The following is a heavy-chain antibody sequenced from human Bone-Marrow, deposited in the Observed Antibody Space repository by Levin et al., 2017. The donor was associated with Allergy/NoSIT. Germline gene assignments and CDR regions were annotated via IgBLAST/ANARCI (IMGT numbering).Heavy chain of an antibody. CDR2: ISDGGTRT. D-gene: IGHD5-12*01. CDR3: AKVHDYGLLGAFDF. J-gene: IGHJ3*01. CDR1: GVIFNDYG. Sequence: GGSLRLSCTVSGVIFNDYGMTWVRQAPGKGLEWVSVISDGGTRTYYGDSVKGRFTISRDNSKNTVYLQMDSLRVEDTAVYFCAKVHDYGLLGAFDFWGQGTMVIVSS. V-gene: IGHV3-23*01.